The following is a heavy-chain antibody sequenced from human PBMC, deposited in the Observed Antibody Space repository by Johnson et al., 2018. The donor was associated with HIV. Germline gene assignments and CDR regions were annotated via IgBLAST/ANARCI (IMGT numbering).Heavy chain of an antibody. CDR3: ARARVITFGGVIVRVGAFDI. J-gene: IGHJ3*02. V-gene: IGHV3-53*01. CDR2: IYSGGST. Sequence: VQLVESGGGLIQPGGSLRLSCAASGFTVSSNYMSWVRQAPGKGLEWVSVIYSGGSTYYADSVKGRFTISRENAKNSLYLQMNSLRAGDTAVYYCARARVITFGGVIVRVGAFDIWGQGTMVTVSS. D-gene: IGHD3-16*02. CDR1: GFTVSSNY.